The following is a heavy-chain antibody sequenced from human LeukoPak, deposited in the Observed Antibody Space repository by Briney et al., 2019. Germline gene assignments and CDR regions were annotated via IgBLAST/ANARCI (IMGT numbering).Heavy chain of an antibody. CDR2: FDPEVGDK. V-gene: IGHV1-24*01. CDR3: ATDSDPWGPAAGTIDY. Sequence: ASVKLSCKISGHTLSDLSIHWVRQAPGRGPEWMGGFDPEVGDKMHAQKFQGRVTMTEDTSTDTAYMELNSLRSEDTAVYYCATDSDPWGPAAGTIDYWGQGTLVTVSS. J-gene: IGHJ4*02. D-gene: IGHD6-13*01. CDR1: GHTLSDLS.